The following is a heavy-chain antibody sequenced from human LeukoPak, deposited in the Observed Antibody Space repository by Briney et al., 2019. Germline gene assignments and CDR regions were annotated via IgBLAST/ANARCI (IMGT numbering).Heavy chain of an antibody. CDR1: GFTFSSYS. D-gene: IGHD6-19*01. CDR2: IWYDGSNK. Sequence: GGSLRLSCAASGFTFSSYSIHWVRQAPGKGLEWVAVIWYDGSNKYYADSVKGRFTISRDNSKNTLYLQMNSLRAEDTAVYYCAREAAVAGKGGFDYWGQGALVTVSS. V-gene: IGHV3-33*01. J-gene: IGHJ4*02. CDR3: AREAAVAGKGGFDY.